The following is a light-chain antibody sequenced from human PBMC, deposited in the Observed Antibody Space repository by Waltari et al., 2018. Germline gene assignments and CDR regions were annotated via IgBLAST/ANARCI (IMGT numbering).Light chain of an antibody. CDR1: QSVGST. CDR2: YAS. Sequence: ETVMMQSPATLSLSPGERATLSCRASQSVGSTLAWYQQKPGQVPRLLIYYASSRATGIPDRFSGSGSGTEFTLTISSLDPEDVGVYYCQKYNDWPPTFGQGTKVEIK. J-gene: IGKJ1*01. V-gene: IGKV3D-15*01. CDR3: QKYNDWPPT.